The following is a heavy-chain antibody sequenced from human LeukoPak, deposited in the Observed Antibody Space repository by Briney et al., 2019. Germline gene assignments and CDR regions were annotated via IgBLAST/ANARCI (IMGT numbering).Heavy chain of an antibody. J-gene: IGHJ4*02. CDR2: INPNSGGT. D-gene: IGHD2-2*01. V-gene: IGHV1-2*02. CDR3: ARAPPGIVVVPAAMFFDY. CDR1: GYTFTGYY. Sequence: ASVKVSCKASGYTFTGYYMHWVRQAPGQGLEWMGWINPNSGGTTYAQKFQGRVTMTRDTSISTAYMELRSLRSDDTAVYYCARAPPGIVVVPAAMFFDYWGQGTLVTVSS.